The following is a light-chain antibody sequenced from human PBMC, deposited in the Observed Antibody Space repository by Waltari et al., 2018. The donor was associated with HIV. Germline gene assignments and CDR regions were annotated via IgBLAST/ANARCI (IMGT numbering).Light chain of an antibody. CDR1: SSTIGSNA. Sequence: QSVLTQPPSVSAAPGQRVTISCSGSSSTIGSNAVSWYQQLPGTAPKLLIFDNYKRPSGIPDRFSGSKSGTSATLGITGLQTGDEADYYCGTWDSGLSAVVFGGGTKLTVL. CDR2: DNY. V-gene: IGLV1-51*01. J-gene: IGLJ3*02. CDR3: GTWDSGLSAVV.